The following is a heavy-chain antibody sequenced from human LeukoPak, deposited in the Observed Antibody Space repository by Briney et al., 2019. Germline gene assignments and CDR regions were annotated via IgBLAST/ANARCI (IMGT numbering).Heavy chain of an antibody. CDR1: GFTFTTYW. CDR2: IKQDGSEK. V-gene: IGHV3-7*01. CDR3: ARGASSWYSTSPNFDY. J-gene: IGHJ4*02. Sequence: GGSLRLSCAASGFTFTTYWMSWVRQAPGKGLEWVANIKQDGSEKYYVDSVKGRFTISRDNAKNSLYLQMNSLRAEDTAVYFCARGASSWYSTSPNFDYWGQGTLVTVSS. D-gene: IGHD6-13*01.